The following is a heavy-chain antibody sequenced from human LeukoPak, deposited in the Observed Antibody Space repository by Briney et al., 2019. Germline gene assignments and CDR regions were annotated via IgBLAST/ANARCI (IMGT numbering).Heavy chain of an antibody. CDR3: ARGGSHFEY. J-gene: IGHJ4*02. Sequence: GESLKISCKGSGSSFTSYWIGWVRQMPGKGLEWMGIIYPADSDTRYSPSFQGHVTISADKSISTAYLQRTSLKASDSAIYYCARGGSHFEYWGQGTLVTVSS. CDR1: GSSFTSYW. V-gene: IGHV5-51*01. CDR2: IYPADSDT. D-gene: IGHD3-16*01.